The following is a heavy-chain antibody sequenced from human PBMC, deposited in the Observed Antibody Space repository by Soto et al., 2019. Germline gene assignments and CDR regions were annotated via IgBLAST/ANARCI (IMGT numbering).Heavy chain of an antibody. CDR1: GFTFSSYA. CDR2: ISYDGSNK. V-gene: IGHV3-30-3*01. D-gene: IGHD1-26*01. Sequence: GGSLRLSCAASGFTFSSYAMHWVCQSPGKGLEWVAVISYDGSNKYYADSVKGRFTISRDNSKNTLYLQMNSLRAEDTAVYYCARDGTSPPGYYFDYWGQGTLVTVSS. CDR3: ARDGTSPPGYYFDY. J-gene: IGHJ4*02.